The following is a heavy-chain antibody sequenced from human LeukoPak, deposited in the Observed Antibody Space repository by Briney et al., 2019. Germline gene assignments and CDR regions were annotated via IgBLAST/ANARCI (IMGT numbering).Heavy chain of an antibody. CDR1: GFTFRSYA. Sequence: GGSLRLSCAASGFTFRSYAMGWVRQAPGKGLEWVSAISSSGGSTYYADSVKGRFAISRDNSKNTLYLQMNSLRAEDTAVYYCAKDLTFDAFDIWGQGTMVIISS. CDR3: AKDLTFDAFDI. D-gene: IGHD1-14*01. J-gene: IGHJ3*02. CDR2: ISSSGGST. V-gene: IGHV3-23*01.